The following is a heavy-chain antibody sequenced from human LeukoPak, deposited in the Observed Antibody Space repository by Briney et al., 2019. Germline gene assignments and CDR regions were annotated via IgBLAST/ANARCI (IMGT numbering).Heavy chain of an antibody. D-gene: IGHD3-3*01. Sequence: SVKVSCKASGCTFSSYAISWVRQAPGQGLEWMGSIIPIFGTANYAQKFQGRVTITADKSTSTAYMELSSLRSEDTAVYYCARTNSITPFRVVTRLNGWFAPWGQGTLVTVSS. V-gene: IGHV1-69*06. CDR1: GCTFSSYA. CDR2: IIPIFGTA. J-gene: IGHJ5*02. CDR3: ARTNSITPFRVVTRLNGWFAP.